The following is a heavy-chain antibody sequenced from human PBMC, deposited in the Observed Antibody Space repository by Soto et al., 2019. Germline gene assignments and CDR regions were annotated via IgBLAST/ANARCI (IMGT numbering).Heavy chain of an antibody. D-gene: IGHD3-22*01. Sequence: QVQLVESGGGEVQPGGSLRVSCATSGFTFNDYAMYWVRQAPGQGREWVAMISSDGHHQFSVDNLRGRFTVSRDNSKNTLFLQMNSLRPEDTAVYYCSRGTYYPQSSGLHADYWGPGTVVTVSS. CDR3: SRGTYYPQSSGLHADY. CDR2: ISSDGHHQ. V-gene: IGHV3-30*03. CDR1: GFTFNDYA. J-gene: IGHJ4*02.